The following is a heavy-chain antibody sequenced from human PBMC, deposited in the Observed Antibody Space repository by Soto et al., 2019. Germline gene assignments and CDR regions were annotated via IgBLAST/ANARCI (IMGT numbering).Heavy chain of an antibody. D-gene: IGHD3-22*01. V-gene: IGHV4-59*01. J-gene: IGHJ4*02. Sequence: PSETLSLTGTVSGGSISSYYWSWIRQPPGKGLEWIGYIYYSGSTNYNPSLKSRVTISVYTSKNQFSLKLSSVTAADTAVYYCARGSANYNDSSGSDDYFHSWGQAPLVTVSS. CDR3: ARGSANYNDSSGSDDYFHS. CDR1: GGSISSYY. CDR2: IYYSGST.